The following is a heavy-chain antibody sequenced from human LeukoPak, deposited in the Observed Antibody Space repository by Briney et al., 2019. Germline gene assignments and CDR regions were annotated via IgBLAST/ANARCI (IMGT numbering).Heavy chain of an antibody. D-gene: IGHD6-13*01. Sequence: PGGSLRLSCAASGFTFSSYGMHWVRQAPGKGLEWVAFIRYVGSNKYYADSVKGRFTISRDNSKNTLYLQMNSLRAEDTAVYYCAKVIAAAGTEYYWGQGTLVTVSS. CDR3: AKVIAAAGTEYY. J-gene: IGHJ4*02. CDR2: IRYVGSNK. V-gene: IGHV3-30*02. CDR1: GFTFSSYG.